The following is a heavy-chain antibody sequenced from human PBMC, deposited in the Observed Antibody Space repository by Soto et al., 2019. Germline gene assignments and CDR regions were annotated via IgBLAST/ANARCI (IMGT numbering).Heavy chain of an antibody. V-gene: IGHV3-23*01. CDR3: AKEMTSGYYLFVY. CDR1: GFTFSSYA. Sequence: GGSLRLSCAASGFTFSSYAMSWVRQTPGKGLEWVSTISGTGGSTYYPDSVKGRFTISRDNSKNTVYLQMNSLRAEDAAVYYCAKEMTSGYYLFVYWGQATLVTVSS. J-gene: IGHJ4*02. CDR2: ISGTGGST. D-gene: IGHD3-22*01.